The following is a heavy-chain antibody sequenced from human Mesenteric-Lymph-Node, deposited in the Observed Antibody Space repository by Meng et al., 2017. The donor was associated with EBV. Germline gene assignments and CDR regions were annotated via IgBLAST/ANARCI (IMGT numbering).Heavy chain of an antibody. J-gene: IGHJ4*02. Sequence: QVQVVESGAEVKKPGASVQVSCKASGYNFYTYGLSWVRQAPGQGLEWIGWISGHYGNTNYAQKFQGRVTVTTDRATSTAYMELWRLRYDDTAGYYCARDGGAGGAKGYWGQGTLVTVSS. CDR3: ARDGGAGGAKGY. V-gene: IGHV1-18*01. CDR1: GYNFYTYG. D-gene: IGHD3-16*01. CDR2: ISGHYGNT.